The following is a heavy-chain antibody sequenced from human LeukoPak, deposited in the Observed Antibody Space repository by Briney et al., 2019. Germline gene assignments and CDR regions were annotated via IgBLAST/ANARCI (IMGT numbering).Heavy chain of an antibody. J-gene: IGHJ3*02. CDR3: AKVLITIFGVVRYDAFDI. CDR1: GFTLSAYD. D-gene: IGHD3-3*01. Sequence: PGGSLRLSCSASGFTLSAYDMSWVRQAPGKGLECVSAISDDGGSTYYADSVKGRFTISRDNSKNTLYLQMNSLRAEDTAVYYCAKVLITIFGVVRYDAFDIWGQGTMVTVSS. CDR2: ISDDGGST. V-gene: IGHV3-23*01.